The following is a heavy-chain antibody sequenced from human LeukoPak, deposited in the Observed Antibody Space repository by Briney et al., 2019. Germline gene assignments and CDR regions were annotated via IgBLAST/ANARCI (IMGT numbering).Heavy chain of an antibody. CDR2: ITSSSSTI. CDR3: ASNYSGSYYDY. D-gene: IGHD1-26*01. J-gene: IGHJ4*02. Sequence: QPGGSLRLSCTASGFTFSSYNMNWVRQAPGKGLEWISYITSSSSTIYYADSVKGRFIISGDNAKNSLYLQMNSLRAEDTAVYYCASNYSGSYYDYWGQGTLVTVSS. V-gene: IGHV3-48*04. CDR1: GFTFSSYN.